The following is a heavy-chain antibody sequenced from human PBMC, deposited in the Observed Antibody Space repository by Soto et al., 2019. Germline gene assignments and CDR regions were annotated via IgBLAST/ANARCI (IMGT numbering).Heavy chain of an antibody. D-gene: IGHD2-15*01. CDR3: AKEKDIVVVVAATYYDY. CDR1: GFTFSSYA. V-gene: IGHV3-23*01. J-gene: IGHJ4*02. Sequence: GGSLRLSCAASGFTFSSYAMSWVRQAPGKGLEWVSAISGSGGSTYYADSVKGRFTISRDNSKNALYLQMNSLRAEDTAVYYCAKEKDIVVVVAATYYDYWGQGTLVTVSS. CDR2: ISGSGGST.